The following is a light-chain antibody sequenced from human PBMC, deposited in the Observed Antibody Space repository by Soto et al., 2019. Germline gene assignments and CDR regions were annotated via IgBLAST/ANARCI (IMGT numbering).Light chain of an antibody. CDR2: SAS. J-gene: IGKJ1*01. V-gene: IGKV3-15*01. CDR1: QSVGNN. CDR3: QQYLQWPRT. Sequence: IVMTQSPATLFLSTGQRATLSCGASQSVGNNLAWYQQQPGQDPRLLIYSASTRATGIPARFSAGRSGTDFTLTISSLYSEDVAAYYCQQYLQWPRTFGQGTRWIS.